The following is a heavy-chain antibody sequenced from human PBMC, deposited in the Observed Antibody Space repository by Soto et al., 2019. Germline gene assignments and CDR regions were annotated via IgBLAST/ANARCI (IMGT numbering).Heavy chain of an antibody. CDR2: IVREGSEK. D-gene: IGHD4-17*01. CDR3: ARDGDYDDNGLDS. V-gene: IGHV3-33*01. Sequence: QVQLVESGGGVVQPGRSLRLSCAASGFAFSSHGMHWVRQAPGKGLEWVAVIVREGSEKHYADSVKGRFTISRDNSRNTLYLVMNSLRAEDTPVYYCARDGDYDDNGLDSWGQGTLVTVSS. CDR1: GFAFSSHG. J-gene: IGHJ5*01.